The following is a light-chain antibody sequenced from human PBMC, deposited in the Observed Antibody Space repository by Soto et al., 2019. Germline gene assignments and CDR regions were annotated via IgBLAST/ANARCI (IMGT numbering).Light chain of an antibody. Sequence: EIALTQSPGTLSLSPGERATLSCRASQSVSSSYLAWYQQKPGQAPRLLIYGASSRATGIPDRFSGSGSGTDFTLTISRLEPEDFALYYCQQHDILPITFGQGTRLEIK. CDR1: QSVSSSY. CDR3: QQHDILPIT. CDR2: GAS. V-gene: IGKV3-20*01. J-gene: IGKJ5*01.